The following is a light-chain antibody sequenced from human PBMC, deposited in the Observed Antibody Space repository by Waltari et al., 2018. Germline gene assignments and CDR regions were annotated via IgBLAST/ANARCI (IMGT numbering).Light chain of an antibody. CDR1: SLRSYY. CDR2: DKN. Sequence: SSELTQDPAVSVAMGLTVRITCQGDSLRSYYASWYQQRPGQAPILVIYDKNNRPSGVPDRFSGSSSHNTGSLTITGAQAEDEASYYCHSRDASGVAGSFGGGTKLTVL. V-gene: IGLV3-19*01. J-gene: IGLJ2*01. CDR3: HSRDASGVAGS.